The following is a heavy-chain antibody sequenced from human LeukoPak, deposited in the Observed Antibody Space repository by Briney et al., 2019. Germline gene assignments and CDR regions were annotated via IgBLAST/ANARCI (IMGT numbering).Heavy chain of an antibody. V-gene: IGHV4-59*06. D-gene: IGHD4-17*01. CDR1: VGSISSYY. CDR3: ARGLEHYGDYVFDP. Sequence: SETVSLTCTVSVGSISSYYWSWIRQPPRKGLEWTGYIDYSGSTYYNPSLKSRVTISVDTSKNQFSLKLSSVTAADTAVYYCARGLEHYGDYVFDPWGQGTLVTVSS. J-gene: IGHJ5*02. CDR2: IDYSGST.